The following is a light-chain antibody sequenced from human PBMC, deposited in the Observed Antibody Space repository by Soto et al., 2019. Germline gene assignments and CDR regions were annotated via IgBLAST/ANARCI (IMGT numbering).Light chain of an antibody. CDR2: DVS. CDR1: SSDVGGYKY. Sequence: QSALTQPRSVSESPGQSVTISSSGTSSDVGGYKYVSWYQQHPGEAPKLMIYDVSKRPSGVPDRFSGSKSGSTASLTISGLQAEDEADYYCCAYAGSYTWVFGGGTKLTVL. CDR3: CAYAGSYTWV. J-gene: IGLJ3*02. V-gene: IGLV2-11*01.